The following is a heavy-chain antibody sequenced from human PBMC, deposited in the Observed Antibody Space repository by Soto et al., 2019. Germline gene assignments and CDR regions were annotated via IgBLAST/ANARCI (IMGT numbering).Heavy chain of an antibody. D-gene: IGHD3-10*01. J-gene: IGHJ6*02. Sequence: SESLSLTCTVSGGSSSSYYWSWIRQPAGKGLEWIGRIYTSGSTNYNPSLKSRVTMSVDTSKNQFSLKLSSVTAADTAVYYCARGAYMKPRNYGSVLTYGMDVWGQGTTVTVSS. CDR3: ARGAYMKPRNYGSVLTYGMDV. CDR2: IYTSGST. V-gene: IGHV4-4*07. CDR1: GGSSSSYY.